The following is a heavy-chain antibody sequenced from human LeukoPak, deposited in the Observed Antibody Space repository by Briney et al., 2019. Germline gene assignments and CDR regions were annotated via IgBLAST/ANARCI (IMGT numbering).Heavy chain of an antibody. V-gene: IGHV3-74*01. D-gene: IGHD2-8*01. CDR3: HPLAYASK. Sequence: GGSLRLSCAVSGVTSGFTFSSRWMHWVRQAPGKGLEWVSVTKNDGSSTNYADSVRGRFTVSRDNAQNTVYLEMNSLRVEDTAIYYCHPLAYASKWGQGTLVTVSS. CDR1: GVTSGFTFSSRW. CDR2: TKNDGSST. J-gene: IGHJ4*02.